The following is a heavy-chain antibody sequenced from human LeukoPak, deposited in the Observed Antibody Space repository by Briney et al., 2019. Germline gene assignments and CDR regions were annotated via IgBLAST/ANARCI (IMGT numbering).Heavy chain of an antibody. V-gene: IGHV3-33*01. CDR3: ARDQGTSVTAMVGGHFDY. J-gene: IGHJ4*02. CDR2: IWYDGSNR. CDR1: GFTFRGNG. Sequence: PGGSLRLSCAASGFTFRGNGMHWVRQAPGKGLVWVAIIWYDGSNRYYADSVKGRLTISRDNSKNTLFLQMNSLTAEDTAVYYCARDQGTSVTAMVGGHFDYWGPGTLVTVSS. D-gene: IGHD4-17*01.